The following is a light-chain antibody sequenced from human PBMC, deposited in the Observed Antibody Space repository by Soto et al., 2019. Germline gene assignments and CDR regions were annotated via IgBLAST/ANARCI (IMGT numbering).Light chain of an antibody. V-gene: IGLV1-44*01. Sequence: QSVLTQPPSASGTPGPRVTLSCSGSSSNIGSNTVNWYQQLPGTAPKLLIYSNNQRPSGVPDRFSGSKSGTSASLAISGLQSEDEADYYCAAWDDSLNGEVVFGGGTKLTVL. CDR2: SNN. CDR1: SSNIGSNT. J-gene: IGLJ2*01. CDR3: AAWDDSLNGEVV.